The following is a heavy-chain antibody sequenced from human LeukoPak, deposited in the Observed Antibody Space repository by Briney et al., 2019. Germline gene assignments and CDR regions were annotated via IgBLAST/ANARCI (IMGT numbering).Heavy chain of an antibody. Sequence: PGGSLRLSCSASGFTFSTYAMHWARQAPGKGLEYVSAISSRVTTIYYADSVKGRFTISRDNSKNTLYLQMSGLRPEDTAVYYCVKSTYYYDSSGQNWFDPWGQGTLVTVSS. V-gene: IGHV3-64D*09. CDR1: GFTFSTYA. CDR3: VKSTYYYDSSGQNWFDP. CDR2: ISSRVTTI. J-gene: IGHJ5*02. D-gene: IGHD3-22*01.